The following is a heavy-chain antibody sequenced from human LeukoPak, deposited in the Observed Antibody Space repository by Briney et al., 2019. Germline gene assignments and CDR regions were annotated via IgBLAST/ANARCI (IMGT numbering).Heavy chain of an antibody. CDR3: ARAPPRYGSGSYYRNWFDP. Sequence: SETLSLTCTVSGGSISSYYWSWIRQPPGKGLEWIGYIYYSGSTNYNPSLKSRVTISVDTSKNQFSLKLSSVTAADTAVYYCARAPPRYGSGSYYRNWFDPWGQGTLVTVSS. CDR2: IYYSGST. J-gene: IGHJ5*02. D-gene: IGHD3-10*01. V-gene: IGHV4-59*12. CDR1: GGSISSYY.